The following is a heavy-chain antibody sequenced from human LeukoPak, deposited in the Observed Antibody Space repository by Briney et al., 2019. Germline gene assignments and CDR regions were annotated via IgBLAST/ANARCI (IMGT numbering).Heavy chain of an antibody. CDR2: IYTGGST. V-gene: IGHV4-61*02. J-gene: IGHJ3*02. CDR1: GGSISSGSYY. D-gene: IGHD5-18*01. Sequence: SETLSLTCTVSGGSISSGSYYWSWIRQPAGKGLEWIGRIYTGGSTNYNPSLKSRVTISVDTSKNQFSLKLSSVTAADMALYYCARASLRTYTYGFTHDAFDIWGQGTMVTVSS. CDR3: ARASLRTYTYGFTHDAFDI.